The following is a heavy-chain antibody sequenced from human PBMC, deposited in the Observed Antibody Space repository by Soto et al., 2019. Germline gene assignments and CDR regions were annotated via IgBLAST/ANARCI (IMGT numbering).Heavy chain of an antibody. J-gene: IGHJ3*02. CDR1: GVSISRGGYY. Sequence: SETLSLTCTVSGVSISRGGYYWSWIRQHPGNGLEWIGYIYYSWSTYYNPSLKRRVTISVDTSKNQFSLKLGSVTAADTAVYYCAGRGYCSGGSCYSIGAFDIWGQGTMVTVSS. CDR3: AGRGYCSGGSCYSIGAFDI. V-gene: IGHV4-31*03. D-gene: IGHD2-15*01. CDR2: IYYSWST.